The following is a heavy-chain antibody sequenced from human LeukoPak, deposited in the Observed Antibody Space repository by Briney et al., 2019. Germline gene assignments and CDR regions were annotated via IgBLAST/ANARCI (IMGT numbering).Heavy chain of an antibody. CDR1: GGSISGYY. CDR3: ARGRKGEPRDFDY. D-gene: IGHD1-26*01. CDR2: ISHSGST. J-gene: IGHJ4*02. Sequence: SETLSLTCTVSGGSISGYYWSWIRQPPGRGLEWIGYISHSGSTNYNPSLKSRVTISVDTSKNQFSLKLTPVTAADTAVYYCARGRKGEPRDFDYWGQGTLVTVSS. V-gene: IGHV4-59*01.